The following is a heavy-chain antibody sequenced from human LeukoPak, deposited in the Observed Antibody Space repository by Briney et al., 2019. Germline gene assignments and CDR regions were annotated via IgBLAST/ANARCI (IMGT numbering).Heavy chain of an antibody. V-gene: IGHV4-34*01. CDR1: GGSFSGYY. J-gene: IGHJ6*02. Sequence: PSETLSLTCAVYGGSFSGYYWSWIRQPPGKGLEWIGEINHSGSTNYNPSLKSRVTISVDTSKNQFSLKLSSVTAADTAVYYCARNDDYGDYYYYYGMDVWGQGTTVTVSS. D-gene: IGHD4-17*01. CDR3: ARNDDYGDYYYYYGMDV. CDR2: INHSGST.